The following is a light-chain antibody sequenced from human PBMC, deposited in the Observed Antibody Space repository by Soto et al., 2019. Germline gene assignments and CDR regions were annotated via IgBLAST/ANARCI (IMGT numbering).Light chain of an antibody. V-gene: IGKV2-28*01. CDR1: QSLPHSNVYND. J-gene: IGKJ1*01. Sequence: DIVMTQSPLSLPVTPGEPASISCRSSQSLPHSNVYNDLDWYLQKPGQSPQLLIYLGSNRASGVPARVGGSGFCTDYTLKISRVEAEDVGVYYCMQALQTPAFGQGTKVEIK. CDR3: MQALQTPA. CDR2: LGS.